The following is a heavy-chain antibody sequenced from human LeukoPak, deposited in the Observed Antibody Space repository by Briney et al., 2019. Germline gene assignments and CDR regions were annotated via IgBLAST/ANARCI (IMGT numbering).Heavy chain of an antibody. CDR2: ISSSSSTI. J-gene: IGHJ5*02. CDR3: ARDQGGITSDWFDT. D-gene: IGHD1-14*01. V-gene: IGHV3-48*04. Sequence: GGSLRLSCAASGFTFSNAWMSWVRQAPGKGLEWVSYISSSSSTIYYADSVKGRFTISRDNAKNSLYLQMNSLRAEDTAVYYCARDQGGITSDWFDTWGQGTLVTVSS. CDR1: GFTFSNAW.